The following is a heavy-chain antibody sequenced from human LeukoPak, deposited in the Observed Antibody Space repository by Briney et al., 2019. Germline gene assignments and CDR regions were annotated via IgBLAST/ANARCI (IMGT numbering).Heavy chain of an antibody. Sequence: SETLSLTCTVSGGSIITTNYYWGWIRQPPGKGLEWIGSAFYIGTAFYTPSLKSRVTISVDTSKNQFSLRLTSVTAADTAVYFCASVDYYDSSGPDYFDYWGQGILVTVSS. V-gene: IGHV4-39*07. J-gene: IGHJ4*02. CDR3: ASVDYYDSSGPDYFDY. CDR1: GGSIITTNYY. D-gene: IGHD3-22*01. CDR2: AFYIGTA.